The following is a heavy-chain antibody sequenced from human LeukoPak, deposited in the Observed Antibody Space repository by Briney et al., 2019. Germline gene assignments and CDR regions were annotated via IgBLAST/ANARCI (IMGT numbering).Heavy chain of an antibody. CDR2: INSDGSST. V-gene: IGHV3-74*01. J-gene: IGHJ4*02. CDR1: GFTFSSYW. CDR3: ARRTVVGTLDY. Sequence: GGSLRLSCAASGFTFSSYWMHWVRQAPGKGLVWVSRINSDGSSTSYTDSVKGRFTISRDNAKNTLYLQMNSLRAEDTAVYYCARRTVVGTLDYWGQGTLVTVSS. D-gene: IGHD6-13*01.